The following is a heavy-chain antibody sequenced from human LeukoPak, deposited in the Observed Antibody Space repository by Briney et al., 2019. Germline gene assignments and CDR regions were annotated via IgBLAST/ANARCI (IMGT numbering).Heavy chain of an antibody. CDR2: NIPIFGTA. CDR3: AREGYCSSTSCSGDVDY. Sequence: GASVKVSCKASGGTFSSYAISWVRQAPGQGLEWMGGNIPIFGTANYAQKFQGRVTITADESTSTAYMELSSLRSEDTAVYYCAREGYCSSTSCSGDVDYWGQGTLVTVSS. CDR1: GGTFSSYA. J-gene: IGHJ4*02. D-gene: IGHD2-2*01. V-gene: IGHV1-69*01.